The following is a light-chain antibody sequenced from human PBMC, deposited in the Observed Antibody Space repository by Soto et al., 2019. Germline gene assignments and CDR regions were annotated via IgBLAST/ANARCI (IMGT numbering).Light chain of an antibody. Sequence: EIVLTQSPATLSLSPGERATLSCRASRTVGNFLAWYQQKPGQAPSLLIYDATHRATGIPARFGGSGSGTNFTLTISSPEPEDFAVYYCQQRSNWPPVLTFGGGTKVEIK. CDR1: RTVGNF. CDR3: QQRSNWPPVLT. J-gene: IGKJ4*01. CDR2: DAT. V-gene: IGKV3-11*01.